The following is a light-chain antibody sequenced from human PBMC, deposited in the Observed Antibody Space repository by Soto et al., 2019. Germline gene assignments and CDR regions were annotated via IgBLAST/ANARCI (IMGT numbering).Light chain of an antibody. CDR1: QSISSW. J-gene: IGKJ1*01. CDR3: QQYNDNWT. CDR2: KAS. V-gene: IGKV1-5*03. Sequence: DIQMTQSPSTLSASVGDRVTITCRACQSISSWLAWYQQKPGTAPNLLIYKASTLQSGVPSRFSGSGSGTEFTLTISSLQPDDSATYYCQQYNDNWTFGQGTKVEIK.